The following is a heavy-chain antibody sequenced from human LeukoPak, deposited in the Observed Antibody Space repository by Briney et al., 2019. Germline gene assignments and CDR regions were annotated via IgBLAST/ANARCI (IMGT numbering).Heavy chain of an antibody. CDR3: ARDERGSYIH. CDR1: GGTFSSYA. J-gene: IGHJ4*02. D-gene: IGHD1-26*01. Sequence: GASVKVSCKASGGTFSSYAISWVRQAPGQGLEWMGWISAYNGNTNYAQKLQGRVTMTTDTSTSTAYMELRSLRSDDTAVYYCARDERGSYIHWGQGTLVTVSS. CDR2: ISAYNGNT. V-gene: IGHV1-18*01.